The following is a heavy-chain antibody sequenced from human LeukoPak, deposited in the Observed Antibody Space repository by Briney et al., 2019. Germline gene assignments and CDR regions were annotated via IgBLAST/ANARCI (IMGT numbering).Heavy chain of an antibody. CDR1: GGSITNNW. Sequence: SETLSLTCVVSGGSITNNWWSWVRQPPGKGLEWIGEIYHSESTTYNPSLKSRVTISIDTSKTQFSLKLSSVTAADTAVYYCARNGYYSVDYWGQGTLVTVSS. CDR3: ARNGYYSVDY. J-gene: IGHJ4*02. CDR2: IYHSEST. D-gene: IGHD4-17*01. V-gene: IGHV4-4*02.